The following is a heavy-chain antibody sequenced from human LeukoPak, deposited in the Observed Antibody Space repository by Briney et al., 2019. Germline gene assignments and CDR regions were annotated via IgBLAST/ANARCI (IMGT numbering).Heavy chain of an antibody. D-gene: IGHD3-16*02. Sequence: PGGSLRLSCAASGFTFSSYAMHWVRQAPGKGLEYVSAISSNGGSTYYANSVKGRFTISRDNSKNTLYLQMGSLRAEDMAVCSRPGGPGLQGYYDYVWGSYRYTSWDAFDIWGQGTMVTVSS. CDR3: PGGPGLQGYYDYVWGSYRYTSWDAFDI. CDR1: GFTFSSYA. V-gene: IGHV3-64*01. CDR2: ISSNGGST. J-gene: IGHJ3*02.